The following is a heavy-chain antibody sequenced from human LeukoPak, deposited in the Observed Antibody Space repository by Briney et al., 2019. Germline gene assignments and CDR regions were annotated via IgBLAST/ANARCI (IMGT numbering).Heavy chain of an antibody. CDR3: AKGGIAAAPYYFDY. V-gene: IGHV3-30*02. D-gene: IGHD6-13*01. CDR2: IRYDGSNK. CDR1: GFTFSSYG. Sequence: GRSLRLSCAASGFTFSSYGMHWVRQAPGKGLEWVAFIRYDGSNKYYADSVKGRFTISRDNSKNTLYLQMNSLRAEDTAVYYCAKGGIAAAPYYFDYWGQGTLVTVSS. J-gene: IGHJ4*02.